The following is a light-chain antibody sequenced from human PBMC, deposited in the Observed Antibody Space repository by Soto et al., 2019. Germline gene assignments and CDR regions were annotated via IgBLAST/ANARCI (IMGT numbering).Light chain of an antibody. CDR2: AAS. CDR1: QNISSS. Sequence: DIQMTQSPSSLSASVGDRVTITCRASQNISSSLNWYQHKLGKAPKLLIYAASSLQSGVPSRFSGSGSGTDFTLTISSLQPEDFATYYCQQSYSTPPYTFGQGTKLEIK. V-gene: IGKV1-39*01. CDR3: QQSYSTPPYT. J-gene: IGKJ2*01.